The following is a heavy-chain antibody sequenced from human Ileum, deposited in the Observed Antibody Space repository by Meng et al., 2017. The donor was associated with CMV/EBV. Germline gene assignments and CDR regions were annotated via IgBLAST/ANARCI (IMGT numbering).Heavy chain of an antibody. Sequence: CAASGLTFSSYNMHWVRQAPGKGLEWVAVISDDGNEKKYADSVKGRFTVSRDNPGHTLYLQMESLGLDDTAVYFCARGTYGSNWLLDAWGQGILVTVSS. CDR3: ARGTYGSNWLLDA. J-gene: IGHJ5*02. CDR1: GLTFSSYN. CDR2: ISDDGNEK. D-gene: IGHD4-11*01. V-gene: IGHV3-30-3*01.